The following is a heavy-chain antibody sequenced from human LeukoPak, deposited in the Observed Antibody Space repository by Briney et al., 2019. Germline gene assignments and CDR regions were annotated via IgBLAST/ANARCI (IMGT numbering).Heavy chain of an antibody. Sequence: PGGSLRLSCAASGFTFSSYAMSWVRQAPGKGLEWVSAISGSGGSTYYADSVEGRFTISRDNSKNTLYLQMNSLRAEDTAVYYCAKTPWNWNDEGWFDPWGQGTLVTVSS. CDR2: ISGSGGST. D-gene: IGHD1-1*01. CDR3: AKTPWNWNDEGWFDP. J-gene: IGHJ5*02. CDR1: GFTFSSYA. V-gene: IGHV3-23*01.